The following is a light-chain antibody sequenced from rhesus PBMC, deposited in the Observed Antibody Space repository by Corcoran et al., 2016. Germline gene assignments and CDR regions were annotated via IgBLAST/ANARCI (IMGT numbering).Light chain of an antibody. Sequence: DIQMTQSPSSLSASVGDTVTITCRASQSISSWLAWYQQKPGKAPKLLIYQASSLEKGVPSRFSGSGSGTDFTLTISSLQSEDFASYYCQQYYGTPYTFGQGAKVEIK. J-gene: IGKJ2*01. CDR3: QQYYGTPYT. CDR2: QAS. V-gene: IGKV1-22*01. CDR1: QSISSW.